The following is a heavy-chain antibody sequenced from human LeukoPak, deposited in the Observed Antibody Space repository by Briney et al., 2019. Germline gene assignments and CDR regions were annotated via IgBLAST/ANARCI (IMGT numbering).Heavy chain of an antibody. CDR3: ARERTYYYDSSGYYRNWFDP. Sequence: ASVKVSCKASGYTFTSYGISWVRQAPGQGLEWMGWINPNSGGTNYAQKFQGRVTMTRDTSISTAYMELSRLRSDDTAVYYCARERTYYYDSSGYYRNWFDPWGQGTLVTVSS. V-gene: IGHV1-2*02. J-gene: IGHJ5*02. D-gene: IGHD3-22*01. CDR2: INPNSGGT. CDR1: GYTFTSYG.